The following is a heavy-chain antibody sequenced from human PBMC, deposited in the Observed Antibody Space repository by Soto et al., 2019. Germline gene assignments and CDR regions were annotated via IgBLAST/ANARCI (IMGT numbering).Heavy chain of an antibody. CDR1: GFTFDDYA. J-gene: IGHJ6*03. Sequence: GGSLRLSCAASGFTFDDYAMHWVRQAPGKGLEWVSGISWNSGSIGYADSVKGRFTISRDNAKNSLYLQMNSLRAEDTALYYCAKDQAAATYYDFWSGKGGMDVWGKGTTVTVSS. D-gene: IGHD3-3*01. V-gene: IGHV3-9*01. CDR3: AKDQAAATYYDFWSGKGGMDV. CDR2: ISWNSGSI.